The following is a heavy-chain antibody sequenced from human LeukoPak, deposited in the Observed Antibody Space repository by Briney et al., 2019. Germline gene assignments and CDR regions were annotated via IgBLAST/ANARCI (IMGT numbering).Heavy chain of an antibody. J-gene: IGHJ5*02. D-gene: IGHD3-22*01. CDR1: GGSLSTYY. CDR2: IYYTGST. V-gene: IGHV4-59*01. Sequence: SETLSLTCTVSGGSLSTYYWSWIRQPPGKGLEWMGYIYYTGSTNYNPSLKSRVTISVDTSKNQFSLKLSSLTAADTAVYYCARASGGYYNNWFDPWGQGTLVTVSS. CDR3: ARASGGYYNNWFDP.